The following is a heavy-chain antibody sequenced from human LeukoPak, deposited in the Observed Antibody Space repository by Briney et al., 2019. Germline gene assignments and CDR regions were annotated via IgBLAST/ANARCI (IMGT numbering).Heavy chain of an antibody. J-gene: IGHJ4*02. CDR3: TSTGYSSGWSHCDY. V-gene: IGHV3-7*01. CDR2: IKQDGSEK. Sequence: GGSLRLSCAASGFTFSSYWMSWVRQAPGKGLEWVANIKQDGSEKYYVDSVKGRFTISRDNAKNSLYLQMNSLRAEDTAVYYCTSTGYSSGWSHCDYWGQGTLVTVSS. CDR1: GFTFSSYW. D-gene: IGHD6-19*01.